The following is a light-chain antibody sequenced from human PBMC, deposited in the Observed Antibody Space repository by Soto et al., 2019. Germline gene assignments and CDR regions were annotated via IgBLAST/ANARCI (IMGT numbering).Light chain of an antibody. V-gene: IGKV3-15*01. J-gene: IGKJ1*01. CDR2: GAS. CDR1: QSVYSS. Sequence: EIVMTQSPATLSVSPGERATLSCRASQSVYSSLAWYQQKHGQAPRLLIYGASTRATGIPARFSGSGSGTEFTLTISRLQSEDFAVYYCQQYNNWPPWTFGQGTKVDTK. CDR3: QQYNNWPPWT.